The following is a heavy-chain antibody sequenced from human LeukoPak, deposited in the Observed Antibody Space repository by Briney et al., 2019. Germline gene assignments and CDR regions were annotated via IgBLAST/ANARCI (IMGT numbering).Heavy chain of an antibody. CDR1: GFSISSYY. V-gene: IGHV4-59*01. CDR3: ARVSGSKTSDYYYYYMDV. J-gene: IGHJ6*03. Sequence: SETLSLTCTVSGFSISSYYWSWIRQPPGKGLEWIGYIYYSGSTNYNPSLKSRVTISVDTSKNQFSLKLSSVTAADTAVYYCARVSGSKTSDYYYYYMDVWGKGTTVTISS. CDR2: IYYSGST. D-gene: IGHD1-26*01.